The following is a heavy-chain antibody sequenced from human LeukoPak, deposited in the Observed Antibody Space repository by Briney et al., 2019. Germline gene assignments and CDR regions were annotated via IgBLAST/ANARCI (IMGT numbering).Heavy chain of an antibody. J-gene: IGHJ4*02. V-gene: IGHV4-39*01. CDR1: GGSISSSSYY. Sequence: SETLSLTCTVSGGSISSSSYYWGWIRQLPGKGLEWIGSIYYSGSTYYNPSLKSRVTISVDTSKNQFSLKLSSVTAADTAVYYCARSARDYFDYWGQGTLVTVSS. CDR2: IYYSGST. CDR3: ARSARDYFDY.